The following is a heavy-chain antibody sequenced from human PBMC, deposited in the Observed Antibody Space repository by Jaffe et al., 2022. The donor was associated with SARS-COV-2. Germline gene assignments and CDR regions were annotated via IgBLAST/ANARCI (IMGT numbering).Heavy chain of an antibody. V-gene: IGHV1-8*01. CDR2: MNPNSGNT. J-gene: IGHJ6*02. D-gene: IGHD7-27*01. CDR3: ARGSGQPWGRGYYYYGMDV. CDR1: GYTFTSYD. Sequence: QVQLVQSGAEVKKPGASVKVSCKASGYTFTSYDINWVRQATGQGLEWMGWMNPNSGNTGYAQKFQGRVTMTRNTSISTAYMELSSLRSEDTAVYYCARGSGQPWGRGYYYYGMDVWGQGTTVTVSS.